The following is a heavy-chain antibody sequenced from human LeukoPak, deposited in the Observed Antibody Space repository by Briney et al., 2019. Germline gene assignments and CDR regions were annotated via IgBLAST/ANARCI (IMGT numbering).Heavy chain of an antibody. CDR1: GGSISSYY. CDR3: ARAGWYTLDN. Sequence: SETLSLTCTVSGGSISSYYWSWIRQPPGKGLEWIGYIYYSGSTNYNPSLKSRVIISVDTSKNQFSLKLSSVTAADTAVYYCARAGWYTLDNWGQGTLVTVSS. D-gene: IGHD2-15*01. J-gene: IGHJ4*02. CDR2: IYYSGST. V-gene: IGHV4-59*01.